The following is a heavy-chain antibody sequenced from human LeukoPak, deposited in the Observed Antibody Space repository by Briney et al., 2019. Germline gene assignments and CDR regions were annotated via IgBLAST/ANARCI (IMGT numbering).Heavy chain of an antibody. D-gene: IGHD3-16*01. CDR1: GGSINTGGYY. V-gene: IGHV4-30-2*01. CDR2: IYHTGDT. CDR3: VREGAQTAFDS. J-gene: IGHJ4*02. Sequence: PSQTLSLTCTVSGGSINTGGYYWGWIRQPPGKDLEWIGYIYHTGDTYYTPSFKSRVTMSLDRSKNQFSLTLTSVTAADTAVYYCVREGAQTAFDSWGQGTLVTVSS.